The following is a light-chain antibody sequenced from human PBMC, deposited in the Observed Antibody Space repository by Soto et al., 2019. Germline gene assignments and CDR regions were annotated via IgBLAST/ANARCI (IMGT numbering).Light chain of an antibody. CDR1: QNIHNH. CDR2: DAI. CDR3: PQDKAGRLH. Sequence: DKLMSQSPATLSVSLGERVTLSCRASQNIHNHMSWFLQKPRQTPRLLIYDAIIRAPDVPARSSVSWSGTELAIAINNLQSEDFAVYSCPQDKAGRLHFGRGTKVDIK. V-gene: IGKV3-15*01. J-gene: IGKJ4*01.